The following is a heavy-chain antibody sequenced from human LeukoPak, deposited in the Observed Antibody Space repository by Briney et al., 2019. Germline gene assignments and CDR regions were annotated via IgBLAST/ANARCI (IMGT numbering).Heavy chain of an antibody. CDR2: IIPILGIA. Sequence: GASVKVSCKASGGTFSSYAISWVRQAPGQGLEWMGRIIPILGIANYAQKFQGRVTITADKSTSTAYMELSSLRSEDTAVCYCARYRTDYYFDYWGQGTLVTVSS. J-gene: IGHJ4*02. V-gene: IGHV1-69*04. CDR1: GGTFSSYA. D-gene: IGHD1-1*01. CDR3: ARYRTDYYFDY.